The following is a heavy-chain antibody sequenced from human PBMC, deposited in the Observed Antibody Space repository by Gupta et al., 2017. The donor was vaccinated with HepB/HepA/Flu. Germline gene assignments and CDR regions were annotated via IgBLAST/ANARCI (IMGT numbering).Heavy chain of an antibody. J-gene: IGHJ4*02. CDR3: AREVGDYYGSGKGY. V-gene: IGHV1-2*04. CDR1: GYIFTGYF. D-gene: IGHD3-10*01. Sequence: QVQLVQSGAEVKKPGASVQVSCKASGYIFTGYFIHWVRQAPGQGLEWMGWINPKSGGTNSAQKFQGWVTMTRDTSINTAYLELSRLTSDDTAVYYCAREVGDYYGSGKGYWGQGTLVTVSS. CDR2: INPKSGGT.